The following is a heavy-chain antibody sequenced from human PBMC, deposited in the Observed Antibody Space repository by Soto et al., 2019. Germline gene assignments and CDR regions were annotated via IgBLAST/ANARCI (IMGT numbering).Heavy chain of an antibody. CDR3: ARSIYYYDSSGYQYYFDY. Sequence: ASVKVSCKASGYTFTSYAMHWVRQAPGQRLEWMGWINAGNGNTKYSQKFQGRVTITRDTSASTAYMELSSLRSEDTAVYYCARSIYYYDSSGYQYYFDYWGQGTLVTVS. CDR2: INAGNGNT. D-gene: IGHD3-22*01. J-gene: IGHJ4*02. V-gene: IGHV1-3*01. CDR1: GYTFTSYA.